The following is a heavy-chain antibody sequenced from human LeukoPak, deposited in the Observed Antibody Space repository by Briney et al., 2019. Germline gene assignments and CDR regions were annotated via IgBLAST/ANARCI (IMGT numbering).Heavy chain of an antibody. Sequence: GASVKVSCKASGYTFTSYGISWVRQAPGQGLEWMGWISAYNGNTNYAQKLQGRVTMTTDTSTSTAYMELRSLRSDDTAVYYCARDPGIVWCSGGSCYSDYWGQGTLVTVSS. CDR2: ISAYNGNT. CDR3: ARDPGIVWCSGGSCYSDY. CDR1: GYTFTSYG. V-gene: IGHV1-18*01. D-gene: IGHD2-15*01. J-gene: IGHJ4*02.